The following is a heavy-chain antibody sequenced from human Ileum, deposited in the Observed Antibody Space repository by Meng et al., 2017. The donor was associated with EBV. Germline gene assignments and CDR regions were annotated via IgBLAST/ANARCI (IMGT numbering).Heavy chain of an antibody. J-gene: IGHJ1*01. CDR2: IPHRGSS. V-gene: IGHV4-4*02. Sequence: QVQLRGSGPALGEPSETLSLRRAVSGDSITNHNWWAWVRQPPGKGLEWIGEIPHRGSSAYNPSLKSRVSMSIDKSKNQFSLKLTSVTAADTAVYHCLRGSGGSVWGQGTLVTVSS. CDR1: GDSITNHNW. D-gene: IGHD3-10*01. CDR3: LRGSGGSV.